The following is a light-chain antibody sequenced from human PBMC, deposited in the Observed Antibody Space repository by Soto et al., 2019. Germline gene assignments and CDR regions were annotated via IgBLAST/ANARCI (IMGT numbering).Light chain of an antibody. J-gene: IGLJ2*01. CDR1: SSDVGAFNY. V-gene: IGLV2-14*01. Sequence: QSALTQPASVSGSPGQSITISCIGTSSDVGAFNYVSWHQHHPGKVPKLIIYEVSSRPSGVSHRFSGSKSGNTASLTISGLQAEDEAHYYCSSYTTSSTLIFGGGTKVTVL. CDR3: SSYTTSSTLI. CDR2: EVS.